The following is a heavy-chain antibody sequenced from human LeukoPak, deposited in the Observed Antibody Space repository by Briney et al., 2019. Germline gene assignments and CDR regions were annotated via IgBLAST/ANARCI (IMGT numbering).Heavy chain of an antibody. CDR1: GGSISSYY. J-gene: IGHJ3*02. CDR3: AREGLWDWHGAFDI. V-gene: IGHV4-4*07. CDR2: IYTSGST. D-gene: IGHD3/OR15-3a*01. Sequence: SETLSLTCTVSGGSISSYYWSWIRQPAGKGLEWIGRIYTSGSTNYNPSLKSRVTMSVDTSKNQFSLKLSSVTAADTAVYYCAREGLWDWHGAFDIWGQGTMVTVSS.